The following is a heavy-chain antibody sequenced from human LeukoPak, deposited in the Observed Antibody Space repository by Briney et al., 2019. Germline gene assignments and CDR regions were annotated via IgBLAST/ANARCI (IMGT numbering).Heavy chain of an antibody. Sequence: SETLSLTRTFSVGSISSSSYYWGWIRQPPGKGVEWIWSMYYSRAAYFNPSHKSRVTISVDTSKTPFSLKLISVTAADTAVYYCTRYIGGSGTYYFDHWGQGTMVTVSS. CDR1: VGSISSSSYY. J-gene: IGHJ4*02. CDR3: TRYIGGSGTYYFDH. CDR2: MYYSRAA. D-gene: IGHD1-26*01. V-gene: IGHV4-39*01.